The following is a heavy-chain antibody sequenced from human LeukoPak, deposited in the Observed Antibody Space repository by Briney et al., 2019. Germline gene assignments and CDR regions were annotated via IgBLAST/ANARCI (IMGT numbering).Heavy chain of an antibody. J-gene: IGHJ3*02. V-gene: IGHV3-23*01. CDR1: GFTFSSYA. CDR3: ADTAMVNDAFDI. Sequence: GGSLRLSCAASGFTFSSYAMSWVRQAPGKGLEGVSAISGSGGSTYYADSVKGRFTISRDNSKNTLYLQMYGLRAEDTAVYYCADTAMVNDAFDIWGQGTMVTVSS. D-gene: IGHD5-18*01. CDR2: ISGSGGST.